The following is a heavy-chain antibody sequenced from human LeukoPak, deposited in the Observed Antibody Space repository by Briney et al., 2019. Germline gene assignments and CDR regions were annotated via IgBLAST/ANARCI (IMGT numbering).Heavy chain of an antibody. CDR2: IIPILGIA. CDR1: GGTSSSYT. J-gene: IGHJ3*02. V-gene: IGHV1-69*04. CDR3: AREDQFDAFDI. Sequence: SVKVSCKASGGTSSSYTISWVRQAPGQGLEWMGRIIPILGIANYAQKFQGRVTITADKSTSTAYMELSSLRSEDTAVYYCAREDQFDAFDIWGQGTMVTVSS.